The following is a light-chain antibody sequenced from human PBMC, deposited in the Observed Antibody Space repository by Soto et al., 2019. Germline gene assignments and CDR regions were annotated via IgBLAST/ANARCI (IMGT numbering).Light chain of an antibody. J-gene: IGKJ1*01. CDR3: QQDGSSPPA. CDR1: QSVSISY. Sequence: ELVSAHSPGTLSCAAGEMATLSCRASQSVSISYLAWYQQKPVRAPRLLIYGASSRATGIPDRFSGSGSGSDFVLSVSSLEPEDFAVYFLQQDGSSPPAFGQGTKVDIK. V-gene: IGKV3-20*01. CDR2: GAS.